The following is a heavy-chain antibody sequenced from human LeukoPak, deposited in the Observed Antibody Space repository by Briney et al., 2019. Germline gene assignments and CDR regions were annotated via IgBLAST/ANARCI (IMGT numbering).Heavy chain of an antibody. CDR3: ARDGSYYAY. J-gene: IGHJ4*02. CDR2: IYSSGTT. V-gene: IGHV4-59*01. Sequence: SEPLSLTCTVSGGSITNYYWTWIRQPPGKGLEWIGYIYSSGTTNYNPSLKSRVTMSVDTSKNQFSLKLSSVTAADTAMYYCARDGSYYAYWGQGILVTVSS. D-gene: IGHD1-26*01. CDR1: GGSITNYY.